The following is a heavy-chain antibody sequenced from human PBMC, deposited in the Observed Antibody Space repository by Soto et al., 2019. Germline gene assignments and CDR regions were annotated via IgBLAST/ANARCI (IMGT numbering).Heavy chain of an antibody. CDR1: GGSITRDDYY. V-gene: IGHV4-30-4*01. J-gene: IGHJ4*02. D-gene: IGHD1-1*01. CDR2: IYYSGST. CDR3: ARDRANSPDYFDY. Sequence: KASETLSLTCTVSGGSITRDDYYWTWIRQPPGKGLEWIGYIYYSGSTNYSPSLQSRVTISMDTSKNQFSLKLTSVSAADTAVYYCARDRANSPDYFDYWGRGTLVTVSS.